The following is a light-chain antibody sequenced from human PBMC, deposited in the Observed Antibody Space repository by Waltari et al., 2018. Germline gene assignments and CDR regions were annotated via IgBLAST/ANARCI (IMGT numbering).Light chain of an antibody. CDR1: QSVRGS. V-gene: IGKV3-20*01. J-gene: IGKJ1*01. CDR3: QHYVRLPAT. CDR2: GVS. Sequence: PGTLSLSPGERATLSCRSSQSVRGSLAWYQQKAGQAPRLLIYGVSSRATGIPERFSGSGSGTDFSLTISRLEPEDFAVYYCQHYVRLPATFGQGT.